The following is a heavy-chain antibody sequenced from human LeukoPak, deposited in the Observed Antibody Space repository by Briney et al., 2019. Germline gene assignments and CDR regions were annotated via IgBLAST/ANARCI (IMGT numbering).Heavy chain of an antibody. Sequence: PGGSLRLSCATSGFIFSSYTMNWVRQAPGKGLEWVSSISSSSTYIYYADSVKGRFTISRDNAKNSLYLQMNSLRAEDTAVYYCARDGGYYDSSGYYPHTPFDYWGQGTLVTVSS. D-gene: IGHD3-22*01. CDR2: ISSSSTYI. CDR1: GFIFSSYT. CDR3: ARDGGYYDSSGYYPHTPFDY. V-gene: IGHV3-21*01. J-gene: IGHJ4*02.